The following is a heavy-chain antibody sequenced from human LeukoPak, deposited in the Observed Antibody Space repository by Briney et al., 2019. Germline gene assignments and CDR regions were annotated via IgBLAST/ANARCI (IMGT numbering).Heavy chain of an antibody. CDR1: GFTFSSYA. CDR3: ARAEATGTRGSAFDY. D-gene: IGHD1/OR15-1a*01. Sequence: GGSLRLSCAASGFTFSSYAVHWVRQAPGKGLEWVAVISYDGSNQYYADSVKGRFTISRDNSENTLYVQMNSLRAEDTAVYYCARAEATGTRGSAFDYWGQGTLVTVSS. J-gene: IGHJ4*02. V-gene: IGHV3-30-3*01. CDR2: ISYDGSNQ.